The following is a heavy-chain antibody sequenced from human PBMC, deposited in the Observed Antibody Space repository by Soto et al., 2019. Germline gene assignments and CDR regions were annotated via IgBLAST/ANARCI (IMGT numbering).Heavy chain of an antibody. V-gene: IGHV3-33*01. D-gene: IGHD3-22*01. CDR3: ARDRYSYDSRAYQGVDWYFDL. Sequence: GGSLRLSCAASGFTFNNYGMHWVRQAPGKGLEWVAVIWYDGSHESYADSVKGRFTISRDNSKNTLYLQMNSLRAEDTAVYYCARDRYSYDSRAYQGVDWYFDLWGRGTLVTVSS. CDR1: GFTFNNYG. J-gene: IGHJ2*01. CDR2: IWYDGSHE.